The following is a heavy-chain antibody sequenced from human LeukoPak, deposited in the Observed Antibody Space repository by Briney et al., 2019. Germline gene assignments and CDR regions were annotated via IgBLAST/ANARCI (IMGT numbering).Heavy chain of an antibody. Sequence: ASVKVSCKASGYTFTSYYMHWVRQAPGQGLEWMGIINPSGGSTSYAQKFQGRVTMTRDTSTSTVYMELSSLRSEDTAVYYCAKSIVTMIVVPPVGYWGQGTLVTVSS. D-gene: IGHD3-22*01. CDR1: GYTFTSYY. CDR2: INPSGGST. V-gene: IGHV1-46*01. CDR3: AKSIVTMIVVPPVGY. J-gene: IGHJ4*02.